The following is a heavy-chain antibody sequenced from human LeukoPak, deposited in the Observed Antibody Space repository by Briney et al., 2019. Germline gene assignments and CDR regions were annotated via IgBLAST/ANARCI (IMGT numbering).Heavy chain of an antibody. CDR1: GYTLTELS. J-gene: IGHJ4*02. CDR3: ATEEDTAMGLQFDY. D-gene: IGHD5-18*01. Sequence: ASVKVPCKVSGYTLTELSMHWVRQAPGKGLEWMGGFDPEDGETIYAQKFQGRVTMTEDTSTDTAYMELSSLRSEDTAVYYCATEEDTAMGLQFDYWGQGTLVTVSS. V-gene: IGHV1-24*01. CDR2: FDPEDGET.